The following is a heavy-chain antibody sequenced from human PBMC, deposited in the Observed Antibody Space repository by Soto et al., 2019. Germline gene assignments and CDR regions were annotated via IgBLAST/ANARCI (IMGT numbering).Heavy chain of an antibody. V-gene: IGHV4-34*01. D-gene: IGHD2-15*01. J-gene: IGHJ3*02. CDR2: IHHSGST. CDR1: GGSFSGYY. CDR3: VGYCSGGSCPGAFDI. Sequence: QVQLQQWGAGLLKPSETLSLPCAVNGGSFSGYYWSWIRQPPGKGLEWIGEIHHSGSTHSNPSLKSMVTISVDTSKIQFCLKLSSVTAADTAVYYCVGYCSGGSCPGAFDIWGQGTMVTVSS.